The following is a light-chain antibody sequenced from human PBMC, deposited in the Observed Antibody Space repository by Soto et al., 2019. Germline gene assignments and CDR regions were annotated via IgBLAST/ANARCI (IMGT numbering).Light chain of an antibody. CDR1: QSVSSSY. CDR2: GAS. J-gene: IGKJ5*01. V-gene: IGKV3-20*01. CDR3: QQYGGSPIT. Sequence: EIVLTQSPGTLSLSPGERATLSCRASQSVSSSYLAWYQQKPGQAPRLLIYGASSRATGIPDRFSGSGSGTDLTLTISRLEPEDFAVYYCQQYGGSPITFGLGTRLEIK.